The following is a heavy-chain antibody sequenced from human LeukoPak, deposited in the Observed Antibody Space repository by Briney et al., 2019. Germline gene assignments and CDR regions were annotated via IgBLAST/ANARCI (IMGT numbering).Heavy chain of an antibody. Sequence: SETLSLTCAVYGGSSSGHYWSWSRQPPGKGLEWIGEINRSGSTNYNPSLKSRVTISVNTSKNQFSLKLTSVTAADTAVYYCARSHLGARTFDYWGQGTLVTVSS. CDR3: ARSHLGARTFDY. CDR2: INRSGST. D-gene: IGHD3-16*01. CDR1: GGSSSGHY. V-gene: IGHV4-34*01. J-gene: IGHJ4*02.